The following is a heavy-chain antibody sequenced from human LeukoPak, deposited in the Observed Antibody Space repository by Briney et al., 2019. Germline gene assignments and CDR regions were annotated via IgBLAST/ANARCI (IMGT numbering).Heavy chain of an antibody. CDR3: ARNDYDYYYYYMDV. V-gene: IGHV4-38-2*01. J-gene: IGHJ6*03. CDR2: IYHSGST. D-gene: IGHD4-17*01. Sequence: PSETLSLTCAVSGYSISSGYYWGWIRPPPGKGLEWIGSIYHSGSTYYNPSLKSRVTISVDTSKNQFSLKLSSVTAADTAVYYCARNDYDYYYYYMDVWGKGTTVTVSS. CDR1: GYSISSGYY.